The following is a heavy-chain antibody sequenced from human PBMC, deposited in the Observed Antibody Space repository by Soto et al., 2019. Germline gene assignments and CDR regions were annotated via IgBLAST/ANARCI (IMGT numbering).Heavy chain of an antibody. J-gene: IGHJ6*02. CDR3: ARAPSWHGLDV. CDR2: INPGGVSK. V-gene: IGHV1-46*01. CDR1: GYTLTSHY. Sequence: ASVKFSCKASGYTLTSHYIHWVRQAPGQGLEWMGIINPGGVSKTYAQEFQGRITMTRDTSTSTVYMELSSLRSQDTAVYYCARAPSWHGLDVWGQGTTVTVSS.